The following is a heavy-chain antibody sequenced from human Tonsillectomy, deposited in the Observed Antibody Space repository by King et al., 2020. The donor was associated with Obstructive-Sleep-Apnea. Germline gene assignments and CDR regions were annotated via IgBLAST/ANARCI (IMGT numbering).Heavy chain of an antibody. Sequence: VQLVQSGAEVKKPGASVRVSCKVSGRTLSEITVHWVRQAPGKGLEWLGGYDPEVGQKVYALKFQGRVAMTEDRFSDTVYIELERLVSEDTAVYWCASPGYYGSGPFEIWGHGTMVTVSS. CDR3: ASPGYYGSGPFEI. CDR1: GRTLSEIT. D-gene: IGHD3-10*01. CDR2: YDPEVGQK. V-gene: IGHV1-24*01. J-gene: IGHJ4*01.